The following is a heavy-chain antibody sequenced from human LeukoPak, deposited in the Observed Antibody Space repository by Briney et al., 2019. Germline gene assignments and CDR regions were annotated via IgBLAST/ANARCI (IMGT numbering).Heavy chain of an antibody. J-gene: IGHJ4*02. CDR1: GFTFSSYS. D-gene: IGHD4-17*01. V-gene: IGHV3-21*01. CDR2: ISSSSSYI. CDR3: ARERNGDYATDY. Sequence: GGSLRLSCAASGFTFSSYSMNWVRQAPGKGLEWVSSISSSSSYIYYADSVKGRFTISRDNAKNSLYLQMNSLRAEDTAVYYCARERNGDYATDYWGQGTLVTVSS.